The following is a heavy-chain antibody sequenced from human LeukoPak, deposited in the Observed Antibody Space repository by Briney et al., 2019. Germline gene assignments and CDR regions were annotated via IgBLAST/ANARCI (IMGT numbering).Heavy chain of an antibody. CDR1: GFTLSNSW. V-gene: IGHV3-74*01. CDR2: TNGGGSDT. D-gene: IGHD5-18*01. CDR3: VRDGEYSHGIDFDY. J-gene: IGHJ4*02. Sequence: GGSLRLSCAASGFTLSNSWMHWVRQAPGKGLVWVSRTNGGGSDTSYADSVKGRFTISRDSATNTLYLQMNSLRAEDTAIYYCVRDGEYSHGIDFDYWGQGTLVTVSP.